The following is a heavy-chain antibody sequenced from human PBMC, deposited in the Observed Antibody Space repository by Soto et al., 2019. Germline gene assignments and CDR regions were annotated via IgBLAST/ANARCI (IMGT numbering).Heavy chain of an antibody. CDR1: GFTFSSYG. J-gene: IGHJ6*02. Sequence: PGGSLRLSCVASGFTFSSYGMHWVRQAPGKGLEWVAVISYDGNNKYHVDSVKGRFTISRDNSKNTLFLQMNSLRAEDTAVYYCAKAQGYCSSTSCREAYYYYGMDVWGQGTTLTVSS. D-gene: IGHD2-2*01. CDR2: ISYDGNNK. CDR3: AKAQGYCSSTSCREAYYYYGMDV. V-gene: IGHV3-30*18.